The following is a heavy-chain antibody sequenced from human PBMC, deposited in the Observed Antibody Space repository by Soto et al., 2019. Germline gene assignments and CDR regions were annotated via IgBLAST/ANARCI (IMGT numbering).Heavy chain of an antibody. D-gene: IGHD3-10*01. CDR2: IYYSGST. J-gene: IGHJ5*02. CDR3: ARARLSRSWWFDP. CDR1: GGSISSYY. V-gene: IGHV4-59*01. Sequence: QVQLQESGPGLVKPSETLSLTCTVSGGSISSYYWSWIRQPPGKGLEWIGYIYYSGSTNYNPSLKSRVTISVDTSKNRFSLKLSSVTAADTAVYYCARARLSRSWWFDPWGHGTLVTVSS.